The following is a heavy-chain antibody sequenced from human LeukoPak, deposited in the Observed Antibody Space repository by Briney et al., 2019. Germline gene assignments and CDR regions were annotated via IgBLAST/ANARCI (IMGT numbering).Heavy chain of an antibody. V-gene: IGHV3-23*01. J-gene: IGHJ4*02. Sequence: PGGSLRLSCAASGFTVSSNYMSWVRQAPGKGLEWVSAISGSGGSTYYADSVKGRFTISRDNSKNTLYLQMNSLRAEDTAVYYCAKDLEGYYYDSSGYYPLGYWGQGTLVTVSS. CDR1: GFTVSSNY. D-gene: IGHD3-22*01. CDR3: AKDLEGYYYDSSGYYPLGY. CDR2: ISGSGGST.